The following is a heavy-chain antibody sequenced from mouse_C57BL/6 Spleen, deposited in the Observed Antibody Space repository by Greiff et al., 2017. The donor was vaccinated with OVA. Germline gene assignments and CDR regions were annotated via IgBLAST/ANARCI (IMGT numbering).Heavy chain of an antibody. Sequence: VQLKQSGAELVKPGASVKLSCTASGFNIQDYYMHGVKQRTEQGLGWIGRIDPEDGETKSAPKFQGKATITADTSSNTAYLQLSSLTSEDTAVYYCARSAGSRYFDVWGTGTTVTVSS. CDR1: GFNIQDYY. CDR3: ARSAGSRYFDV. D-gene: IGHD1-1*01. J-gene: IGHJ1*03. CDR2: IDPEDGET. V-gene: IGHV14-2*01.